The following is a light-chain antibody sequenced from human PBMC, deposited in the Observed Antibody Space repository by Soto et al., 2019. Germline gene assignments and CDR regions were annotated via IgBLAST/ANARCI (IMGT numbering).Light chain of an antibody. CDR1: SSDVGSYDL. J-gene: IGLJ2*01. Sequence: QSALTQPASVSGSPGQSITISCTGTSSDVGSYDLVSWYRQHPGKAPKLIIYEGSKRPSGVSNRFSGSKSGNTASLTISGLQAEDEADYYCCSYTGISPVFGGGTKLTVL. CDR2: EGS. V-gene: IGLV2-23*01. CDR3: CSYTGISPV.